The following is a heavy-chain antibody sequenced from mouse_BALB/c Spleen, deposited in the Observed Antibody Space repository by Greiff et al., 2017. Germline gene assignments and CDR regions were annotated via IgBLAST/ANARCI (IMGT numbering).Heavy chain of an antibody. CDR2: ISSGGST. Sequence: EVQLVESGGGLVKPGGSLKLSCAASGFTFSSYAMSWVRQTPEKRLEWVASISSGGSTYYPDSVKGRFTISRDNARNILYLQMSSLRSEDTAMYYCANGYRKAWFAYWGQGTLVTVSA. CDR1: GFTFSSYA. D-gene: IGHD2-2*01. J-gene: IGHJ3*01. CDR3: ANGYRKAWFAY. V-gene: IGHV5-6-5*01.